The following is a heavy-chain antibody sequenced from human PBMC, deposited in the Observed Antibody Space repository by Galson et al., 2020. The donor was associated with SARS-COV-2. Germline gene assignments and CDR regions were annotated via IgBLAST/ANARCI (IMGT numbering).Heavy chain of an antibody. CDR1: DFTFATYT. D-gene: IGHD3-22*01. CDR2: IGPNGTTT. CDR3: AKGRGYYSVFDGFDV. J-gene: IGHJ3*01. Sequence: WGSLRLSCAASDFTFATYTISWVRQPPGKGLERVSAIGPNGTTTTYADPANGRFTISRDNSKNTLYPQMSGLRAADTAPYYCAKGRGYYSVFDGFDVGGPETMVSVSS. V-gene: IGHV3-23*01.